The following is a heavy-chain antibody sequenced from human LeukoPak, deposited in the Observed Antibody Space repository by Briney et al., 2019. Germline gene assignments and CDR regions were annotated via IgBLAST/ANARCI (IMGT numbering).Heavy chain of an antibody. CDR1: GFTFRNYN. J-gene: IGHJ5*02. CDR2: ISESSSFI. Sequence: GGSLRLSCAASGFTFRNYNMNWVRQAPGKGLEWVSSISESSSFIQYADSLKGRFAISRDNAKNSLYLQMNSLRAEDTAVYYCARQRGYCSSGVRRGWFDPWGQGTLVTVSS. D-gene: IGHD2-15*01. V-gene: IGHV3-21*01. CDR3: ARQRGYCSSGVRRGWFDP.